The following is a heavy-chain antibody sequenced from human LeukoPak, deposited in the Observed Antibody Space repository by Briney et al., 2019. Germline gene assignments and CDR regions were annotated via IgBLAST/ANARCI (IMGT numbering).Heavy chain of an antibody. CDR3: ARGPRGYDSSGGP. Sequence: GGSLRLSCAASGFTFSSYWMSWVRQTPGKGLEWLANTKQEGTETYYVDSVKGRFTISRDNAKSSLYLQMNSLRAEDTAVYYCARGPRGYDSSGGPWGQGTLVTVSS. J-gene: IGHJ5*02. CDR2: TKQEGTET. V-gene: IGHV3-7*01. D-gene: IGHD3-22*01. CDR1: GFTFSSYW.